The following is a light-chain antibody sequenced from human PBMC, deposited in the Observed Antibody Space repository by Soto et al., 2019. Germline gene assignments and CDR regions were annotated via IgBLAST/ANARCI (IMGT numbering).Light chain of an antibody. CDR1: QSFNSRY. J-gene: IGKJ1*01. V-gene: IGKV3-20*01. CDR3: QQYGSAAWT. CDR2: ATS. Sequence: EIVLAQSPGTLSFSPGDRATLSCRASQSFNSRYLAWFQQRPGQAPRLLIYATSSRAADIPDRFSGSGSGTDFTLTINRLEPEDFAVYCCQQYGSAAWTFGQGNKVEIK.